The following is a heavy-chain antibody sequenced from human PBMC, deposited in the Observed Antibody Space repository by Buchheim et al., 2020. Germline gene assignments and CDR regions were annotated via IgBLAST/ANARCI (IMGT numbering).Heavy chain of an antibody. V-gene: IGHV3-48*01. CDR1: GLTFSTYS. CDR2: ISGSTTTI. Sequence: EVQLVESGGGLVQPGGSLRLSCAASGLTFSTYSMNWVRQAPGKGLEWVSSISGSTTTIYYAASVRGRFTISRDNAKNSLYVQMNSLRAEDTAVYYCARDRTSMDVWGRGTT. D-gene: IGHD1/OR15-1a*01. CDR3: ARDRTSMDV. J-gene: IGHJ6*02.